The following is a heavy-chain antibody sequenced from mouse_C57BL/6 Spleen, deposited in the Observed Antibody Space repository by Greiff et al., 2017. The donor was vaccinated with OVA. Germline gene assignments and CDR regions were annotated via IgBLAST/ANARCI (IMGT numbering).Heavy chain of an antibody. V-gene: IGHV1-64*01. Sequence: QVQLQQPGAELVKPGASVKLSCKASGYTFTSYCMHWVKQRPGQGLEWIGMIHPNSGSTNYNEKFKSKATLTVDKSSSTAYMQLSSLTSEDSAVYYGARGLLLRNLDYWGQGTTLTVSS. J-gene: IGHJ2*01. D-gene: IGHD1-1*01. CDR1: GYTFTSYC. CDR2: IHPNSGST. CDR3: ARGLLLRNLDY.